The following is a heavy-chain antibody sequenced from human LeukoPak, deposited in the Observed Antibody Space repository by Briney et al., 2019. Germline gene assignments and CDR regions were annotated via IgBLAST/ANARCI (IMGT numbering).Heavy chain of an antibody. Sequence: ASVKVSCKASGYTFTGYYMHWVRQAPGQGLEWMGWINPNSGGTNYAQKFQGRVTMTRDTSISTAYMELSRLRSDDTAVYYCARDRIRYFDWLFEAFDIWGQGTMVTVSP. CDR2: INPNSGGT. V-gene: IGHV1-2*02. D-gene: IGHD3-9*01. J-gene: IGHJ3*02. CDR1: GYTFTGYY. CDR3: ARDRIRYFDWLFEAFDI.